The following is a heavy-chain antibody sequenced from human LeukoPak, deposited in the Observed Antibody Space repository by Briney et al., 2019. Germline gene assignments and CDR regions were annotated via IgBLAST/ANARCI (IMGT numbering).Heavy chain of an antibody. CDR1: GGSTSSYY. J-gene: IGHJ4*02. CDR3: AGAYSGSYYYFDY. D-gene: IGHD1-26*01. Sequence: SETLSLTCTVSGGSTSSYYWSWIRQPPGKGLEWIGYIYYSGSTNYNPSLKSRVTISVDTSKNQFSLKLSSVTAADTAVYYCAGAYSGSYYYFDYWGQGTLVTVSS. V-gene: IGHV4-59*01. CDR2: IYYSGST.